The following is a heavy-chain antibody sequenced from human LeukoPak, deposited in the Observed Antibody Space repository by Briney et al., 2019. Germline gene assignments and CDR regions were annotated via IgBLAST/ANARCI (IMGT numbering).Heavy chain of an antibody. CDR3: ARGGMGGYNYYGSGSYYGY. Sequence: ASVKVSCKASGYTFTSYDINWVRQATGQGLEWMGWMNPNSGNTGYAQKFQGRVTMTRNTSISTAYMELSSLRSEDTAVYYCARGGMGGYNYYGSGSYYGYWGHGTLVTVSS. CDR2: MNPNSGNT. V-gene: IGHV1-8*01. D-gene: IGHD3-10*01. J-gene: IGHJ4*01. CDR1: GYTFTSYD.